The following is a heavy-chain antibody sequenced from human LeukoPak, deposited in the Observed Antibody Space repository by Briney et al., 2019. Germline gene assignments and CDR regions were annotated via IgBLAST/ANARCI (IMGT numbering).Heavy chain of an antibody. CDR2: MSPNSGDT. J-gene: IGHJ4*02. V-gene: IGHV1-8*01. Sequence: ASVNVSCKASGYTFTSYDFNWVRQATGQRPEWMGWMSPNSGDTGYAQKFQDRVTMTRNTSISTAYMELSSLRSDDTAVYYCARGPPNWGYDYWGPGTRVTVSS. CDR1: GYTFTSYD. CDR3: ARGPPNWGYDY. D-gene: IGHD7-27*01.